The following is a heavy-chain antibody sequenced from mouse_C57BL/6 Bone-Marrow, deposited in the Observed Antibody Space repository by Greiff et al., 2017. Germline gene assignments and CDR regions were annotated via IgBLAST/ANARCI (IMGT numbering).Heavy chain of an antibody. CDR1: GYTFTSYD. CDR3: ASDYGSSYWYFDV. Sequence: QVQLQQSGPELVKPGASVKLSCKASGYTFTSYDINWVKQRPGQGLEWIGWIYPRDGSTKYNEKFKGKATLTVDTSSSTAYMEFHRLTSETSAVYVCASDYGSSYWYFDVWGTRTTVTVSS. V-gene: IGHV1-85*01. J-gene: IGHJ1*03. D-gene: IGHD1-1*01. CDR2: IYPRDGST.